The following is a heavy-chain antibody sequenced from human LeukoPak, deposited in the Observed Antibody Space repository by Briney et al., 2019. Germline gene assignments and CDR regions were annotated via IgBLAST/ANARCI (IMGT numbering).Heavy chain of an antibody. Sequence: GGSLRLSCAASGFTFSSYSMNWVRQAPGKGLEWVSSITSSSSSIYYADSVKGRSTISRDNAKNSLYLQMNSLRAEDTAVYYCADTEQFEYWGQGTLVTVSS. CDR2: ITSSSSSI. D-gene: IGHD5-18*01. V-gene: IGHV3-21*01. CDR3: ADTEQFEY. J-gene: IGHJ4*02. CDR1: GFTFSSYS.